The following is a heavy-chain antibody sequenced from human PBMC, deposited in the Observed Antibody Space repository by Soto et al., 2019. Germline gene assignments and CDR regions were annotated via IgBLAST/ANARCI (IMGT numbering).Heavy chain of an antibody. J-gene: IGHJ6*03. CDR2: IRSKANSYAT. Sequence: GGSLRLSCAASGFTFSGSAMHWVRQASGKGLEWVGRIRSKANSYATAYAASVKGRFTISRDDSKNTAYLQMNSLKTEDTAVYYCTRRLFGVVPEYYMDVWGKGTTVTVSS. CDR1: GFTFSGSA. CDR3: TRRLFGVVPEYYMDV. D-gene: IGHD3-3*01. V-gene: IGHV3-73*01.